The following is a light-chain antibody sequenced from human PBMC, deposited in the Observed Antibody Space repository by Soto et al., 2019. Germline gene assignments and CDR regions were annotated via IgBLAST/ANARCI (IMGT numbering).Light chain of an antibody. CDR1: QGISSY. CDR2: AAS. J-gene: IGKJ3*01. Sequence: AIRMTQSPSSFSASTGDRVTITCRASQGISSYLAWYQQKPGKAPKLLIYAASTLQSGVPSRSSGSGSGTDFTLTISCLQSEDFATYYCQQYYSYPPFTFGPGTKVDIK. V-gene: IGKV1-8*01. CDR3: QQYYSYPPFT.